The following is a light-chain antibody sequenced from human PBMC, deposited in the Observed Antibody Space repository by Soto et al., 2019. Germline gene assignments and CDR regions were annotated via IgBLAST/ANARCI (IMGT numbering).Light chain of an antibody. V-gene: IGKV1-5*03. CDR3: QQYNTYPWT. Sequence: DIQMTQSPSTLSGSVGDRVTITCRASQTISSWLAWYQQKPGKAPKLLIYKASTLKSGVPSRFSGSGSGTEFTLTISGLQPDDFATYYCQQYNTYPWTFGPGTKVDIK. J-gene: IGKJ1*01. CDR2: KAS. CDR1: QTISSW.